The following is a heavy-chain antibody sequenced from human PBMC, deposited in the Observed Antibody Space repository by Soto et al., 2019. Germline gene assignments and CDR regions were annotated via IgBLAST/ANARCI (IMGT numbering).Heavy chain of an antibody. D-gene: IGHD6-19*01. CDR2: ISGGGSTT. CDR1: GFTFSDNY. CDR3: ARGTKPYSSGRDVLDI. J-gene: IGHJ3*02. Sequence: GGSLRLSFAASGFTFSDNYMSWIRQAPGKGLEWVSYISGGGSTTHYADSVKGRFTISRDNAKNSLYLQMNNLRVEDTAVYYCARGTKPYSSGRDVLDIWGQGTMVTVSS. V-gene: IGHV3-11*01.